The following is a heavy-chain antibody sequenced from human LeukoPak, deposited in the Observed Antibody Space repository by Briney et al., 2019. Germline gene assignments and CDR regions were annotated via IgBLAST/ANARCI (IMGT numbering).Heavy chain of an antibody. CDR2: INPNTGGT. J-gene: IGHJ4*02. Sequence: GASVKVSCKASGYTFTGYHIHWVRQAPGQGPEWMGWINPNTGGTNYAQKFQGRVTMTRDTSISTAYMELSRLRSDDTAVYYCARDNDSSGYYYVPGYWGQGTLVTVSS. V-gene: IGHV1-2*02. CDR3: ARDNDSSGYYYVPGY. D-gene: IGHD3-22*01. CDR1: GYTFTGYH.